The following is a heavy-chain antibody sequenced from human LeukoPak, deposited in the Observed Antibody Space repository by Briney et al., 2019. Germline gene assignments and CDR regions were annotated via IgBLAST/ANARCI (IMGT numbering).Heavy chain of an antibody. D-gene: IGHD3-10*01. J-gene: IGHJ4*02. CDR3: ARDQTSRTRHYSRTPGSY. V-gene: IGHV3-23*01. CDR1: GFTFSSYA. CDR2: ISGSGGST. Sequence: QSGGSLRLSCAASGFTFSSYAMSWVRQAPGKGLEWVSAISGSGGSTYYADSVKGRFTISRDNSKNTLYLQMNSLRAEDTAVYYCARDQTSRTRHYSRTPGSYWGQGTLVTVSS.